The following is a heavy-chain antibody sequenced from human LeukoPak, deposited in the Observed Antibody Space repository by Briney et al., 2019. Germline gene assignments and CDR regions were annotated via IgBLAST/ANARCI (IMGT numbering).Heavy chain of an antibody. Sequence: GASVKVCCKTSGYTFTGYFMHWVRQAPGQGFEWMGWINPNSGGTYYAQRFEGRVTLTRDTSISTAYMELSRLRSDDTAFYYCARVTVTTEFDCWGQGTLLTVSS. V-gene: IGHV1-2*02. J-gene: IGHJ4*02. CDR3: ARVTVTTEFDC. CDR1: GYTFTGYF. D-gene: IGHD4-17*01. CDR2: INPNSGGT.